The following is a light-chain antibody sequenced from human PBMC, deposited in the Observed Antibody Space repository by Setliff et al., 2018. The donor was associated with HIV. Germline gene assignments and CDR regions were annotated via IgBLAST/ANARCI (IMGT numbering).Light chain of an antibody. CDR1: SSDVGIYNL. CDR3: CSYTTYSTYV. V-gene: IGLV2-23*02. CDR2: EVN. J-gene: IGLJ1*01. Sequence: QSALTQPASLSGSPGQSIAISCTGTSSDVGIYNLVSWYQHHPGKAPKLIIYEVNKRPSGVSNRFSGSKSGNTASLTISGLQPEDETDYYCCSYTTYSTYVFGTGTKVTV.